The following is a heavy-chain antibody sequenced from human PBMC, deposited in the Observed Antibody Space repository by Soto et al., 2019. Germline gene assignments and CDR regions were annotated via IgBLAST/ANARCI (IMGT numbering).Heavy chain of an antibody. D-gene: IGHD5-18*01. Sequence: QSGGSLRLSCTASGFTFGDYAMSWFRQAPGKGLEWVGFIRSKAYGGTTEYAASVKGRFTISRDDSKSIAYLQMNSLKTEDTAVYYCTRDERQLWLSIRAQTYWGQGTLVTVSS. V-gene: IGHV3-49*03. J-gene: IGHJ4*02. CDR1: GFTFGDYA. CDR3: TRDERQLWLSIRAQTY. CDR2: IRSKAYGGTT.